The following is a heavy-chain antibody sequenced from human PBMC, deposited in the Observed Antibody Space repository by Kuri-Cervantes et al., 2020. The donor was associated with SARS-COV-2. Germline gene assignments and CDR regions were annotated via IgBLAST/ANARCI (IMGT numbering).Heavy chain of an antibody. CDR1: GFTFSSYA. CDR2: IKQDGSEK. V-gene: IGHV3-7*01. Sequence: GESLKISCAASGFTFSSYAMHWVRQAPGKGLEWVANIKQDGSEKYYVDSVKGRFTISRDNSKNTLYLQMGSLRAEDMAVYYCAGELLAAPLYWGQGTLVTVSS. D-gene: IGHD1-26*01. CDR3: AGELLAAPLY. J-gene: IGHJ4*02.